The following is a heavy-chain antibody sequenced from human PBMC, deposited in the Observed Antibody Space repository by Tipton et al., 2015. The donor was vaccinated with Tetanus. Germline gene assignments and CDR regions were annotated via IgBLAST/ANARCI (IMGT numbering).Heavy chain of an antibody. CDR3: AKDPASRGWFDP. CDR2: INPSGGYT. V-gene: IGHV1-46*04. Sequence: QLVQSGAEVKKPGASVNVSCKASGYTFTSHYVHWVRQAPGQGLEWMGMINPSGGYTRSAQTLQGRVKMTRDTSTTTVYMELSSLRPADTAVYYCAKDPASRGWFDPWGQGTLVSVSS. J-gene: IGHJ5*02. CDR1: GYTFTSHY.